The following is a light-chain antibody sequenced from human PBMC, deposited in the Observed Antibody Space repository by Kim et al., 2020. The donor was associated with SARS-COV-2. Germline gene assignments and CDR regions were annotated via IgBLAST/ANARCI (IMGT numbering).Light chain of an antibody. CDR2: YDS. CDR1: NIGSKS. J-gene: IGLJ3*02. CDR3: QVWDSSSDHWV. Sequence: SYELTQPPSVSVAPGKTARITCGGNNIGSKSVPWYQQKPGQAPVLVIYYDSARPSGSPERFSGSNSGNTATLTISRVEAGDEADEYCQVWDSSSDHWVFGGGTQLTVL. V-gene: IGLV3-21*04.